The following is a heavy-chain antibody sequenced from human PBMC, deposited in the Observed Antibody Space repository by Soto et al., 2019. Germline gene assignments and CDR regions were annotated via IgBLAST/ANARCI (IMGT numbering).Heavy chain of an antibody. J-gene: IGHJ4*02. D-gene: IGHD7-27*01. CDR2: VWHDGSNK. V-gene: IGHV3-33*01. CDR3: ARDSAWVFDY. Sequence: QVQVVESGGGVVQPGRSLRLSCAASGFTFSSYGIHWVRQAPGKGLEWVAIVWHDGSNKYYADSVEGRFTISRDNSRNTVHLQMNSLRVEDTAVYYCARDSAWVFDYWGQGTLVTFS. CDR1: GFTFSSYG.